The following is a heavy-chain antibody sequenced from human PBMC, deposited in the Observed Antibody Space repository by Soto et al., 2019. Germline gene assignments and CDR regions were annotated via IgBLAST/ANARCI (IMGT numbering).Heavy chain of an antibody. D-gene: IGHD3-3*01. CDR1: GYTFTGYY. CDR3: ARGGAIFGVVTFWFDP. V-gene: IGHV1-2*04. CDR2: INPNRGGT. J-gene: IGHJ5*02. Sequence: QVQLVQSGAEVKKPGASVKVSCKASGYTFTGYYMHWVRQAPGQGLEWMGWINPNRGGTNYAQKFQGWVTMTRDTSISTAYMELSRLRSDDTAVYYCARGGAIFGVVTFWFDPWGQGTLVTVSS.